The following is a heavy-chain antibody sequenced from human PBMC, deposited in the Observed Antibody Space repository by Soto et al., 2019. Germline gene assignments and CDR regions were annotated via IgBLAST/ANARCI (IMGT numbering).Heavy chain of an antibody. CDR2: ISAYNGNT. J-gene: IGHJ5*02. Sequence: QVQLVQSGAEVKKPGASVKVSCKASGYTFTSYDISWVRQAPGQGLEWMGWISAYNGNTNYSQKLQGRVTMTTHTSTSTAYMELRSLRSDDTAVYYCARVQNVAAAGSEWFDPWGQGTLVTVSS. V-gene: IGHV1-18*01. CDR3: ARVQNVAAAGSEWFDP. CDR1: GYTFTSYD. D-gene: IGHD6-13*01.